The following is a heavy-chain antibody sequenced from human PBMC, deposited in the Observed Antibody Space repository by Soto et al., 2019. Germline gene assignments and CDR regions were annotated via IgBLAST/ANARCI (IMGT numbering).Heavy chain of an antibody. V-gene: IGHV1-69*02. CDR3: ARAPYGDRLDY. Sequence: QVQLVQSGAEMKKPGSSVNVSCKASGGTFSTYTITWVRQAPGQGLEWMGRIIPILGMPNYAQKFQGRVTITADKSTNTVYMELNNLRSEDTAVYYCARAPYGDRLDYWGQGTLVTVSS. D-gene: IGHD4-17*01. CDR2: IIPILGMP. J-gene: IGHJ4*02. CDR1: GGTFSTYT.